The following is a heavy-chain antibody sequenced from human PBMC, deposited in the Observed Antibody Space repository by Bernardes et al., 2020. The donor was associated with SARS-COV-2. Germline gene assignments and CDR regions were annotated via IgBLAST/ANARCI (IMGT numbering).Heavy chain of an antibody. D-gene: IGHD3-9*01. J-gene: IGHJ4*02. CDR3: ATSARLYYDILTGFFDY. CDR1: GFTFSNYA. Sequence: GGSLRLSCAASGFTFSNYAMSWVRQAPGKGLEWVSAISGSGGSTYYADSVKGRFTISRDNSKNTLYLQMNSLRAEDTAVYYCATSARLYYDILTGFFDYWGQGTLVTVSS. V-gene: IGHV3-23*01. CDR2: ISGSGGST.